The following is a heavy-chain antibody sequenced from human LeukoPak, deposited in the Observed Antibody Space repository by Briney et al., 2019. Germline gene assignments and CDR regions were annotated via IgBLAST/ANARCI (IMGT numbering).Heavy chain of an antibody. D-gene: IGHD4-17*01. Sequence: GASVKVSCKASGYTFTSYGITWVRQAPGQGLEWMGWISAYNGYTNYAQKLQGRVTMTTDTSTSTAYMELRSLRSDDTAVYYCTRALVAYGDDDYWGQGTLVTVSS. CDR2: ISAYNGYT. CDR3: TRALVAYGDDDY. CDR1: GYTFTSYG. J-gene: IGHJ4*02. V-gene: IGHV1-18*01.